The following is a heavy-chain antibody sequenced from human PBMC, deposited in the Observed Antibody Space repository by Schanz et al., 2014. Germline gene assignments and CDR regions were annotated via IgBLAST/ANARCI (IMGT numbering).Heavy chain of an antibody. D-gene: IGHD3-10*01. CDR1: GFTFNNFG. CDR2: ITGGSTTYT. CDR3: ARSGVDV. V-gene: IGHV3-21*01. Sequence: EVQLVESGGGLVKPGGSLRLSCAASGFTFNNFGMNWVRQAPGKGLEWVSCITGGSTTYTYYADSVRGRFTISRDNAKSSVYLQMNSLRAEDTALYYCARSGVDVWGQGTTV. J-gene: IGHJ6*02.